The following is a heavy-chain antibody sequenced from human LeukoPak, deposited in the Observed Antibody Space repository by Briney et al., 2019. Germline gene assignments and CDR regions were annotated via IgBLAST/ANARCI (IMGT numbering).Heavy chain of an antibody. CDR1: GFTFSSYA. CDR3: ASDYYGSSGPLGPAGY. D-gene: IGHD3-22*01. J-gene: IGHJ4*02. CDR2: ISSNGGST. V-gene: IGHV3-64*01. Sequence: GGSLRLSCAASGFTFSSYAMHWVRQAPGKGLEYVSAISSNGGSTYYANSVKGRFTISRDNSKNTLYLQMGSLRAEDMAVYYCASDYYGSSGPLGPAGYWGQGTLVTVSS.